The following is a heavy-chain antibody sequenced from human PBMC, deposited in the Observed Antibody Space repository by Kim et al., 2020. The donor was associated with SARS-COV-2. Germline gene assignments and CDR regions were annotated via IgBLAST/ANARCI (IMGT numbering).Heavy chain of an antibody. J-gene: IGHJ4*01. V-gene: IGHV3-23*01. Sequence: GGSLRLSCAASGFSFTSYVMSWVRQAPGKGLECVSTIDISGENKYYADSVQGRFTLSRDIARNTLYLQMDNLRAEDTAVYYCAKDHSVTHRYFDSWGHGTRVTVSS. D-gene: IGHD3-9*01. CDR3: AKDHSVTHRYFDS. CDR2: IDISGENK. CDR1: GFSFTSYV.